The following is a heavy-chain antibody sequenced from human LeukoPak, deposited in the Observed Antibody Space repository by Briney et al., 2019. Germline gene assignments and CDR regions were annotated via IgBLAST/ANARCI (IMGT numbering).Heavy chain of an antibody. V-gene: IGHV3-30*04. CDR1: GFTFSSYA. Sequence: GRSLRLSCAASGFTFSSYAMHWVRQAPGKGLEWVAVISYDGSHKYYADSVKGRLTISRDNSKNTLYLQMNSLRAEDTAVYYCAREVPMAGKSMDVWGQGTTVTVSS. CDR3: AREVPMAGKSMDV. J-gene: IGHJ6*02. CDR2: ISYDGSHK. D-gene: IGHD5-24*01.